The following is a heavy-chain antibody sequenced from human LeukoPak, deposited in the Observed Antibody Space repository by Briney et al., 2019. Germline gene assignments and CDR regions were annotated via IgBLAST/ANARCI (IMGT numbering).Heavy chain of an antibody. CDR3: ATTGSYLFTEVNWFDP. CDR2: ISSSGSTI. J-gene: IGHJ5*02. V-gene: IGHV3-48*01. CDR1: GGSISSSN. Sequence: PSETLSLTCAVSGGSISSSNWWSWVRQPPGKGLEWVSYISSSGSTIYYADSVKGRFTISRDNSKNTLYLQMNSLRAEDTAVYYCATTGSYLFTEVNWFDPWGQGTLVTVSS. D-gene: IGHD1-26*01.